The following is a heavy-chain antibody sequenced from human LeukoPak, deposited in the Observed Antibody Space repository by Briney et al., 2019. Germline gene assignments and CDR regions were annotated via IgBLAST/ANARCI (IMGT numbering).Heavy chain of an antibody. CDR3: AKDGGEYYDILTGYYPRLYYMDV. D-gene: IGHD3-9*01. CDR2: ISGSGGST. J-gene: IGHJ6*03. V-gene: IGHV3-23*01. Sequence: GGSLRLSCAASGFTFSSYGMTWVRQAPGKGLEWVSAISGSGGSTYYADSVKGRSTISRDNSKNTLYLQMNSLRAEDTAVYYCAKDGGEYYDILTGYYPRLYYMDVWGKGTTVTISS. CDR1: GFTFSSYG.